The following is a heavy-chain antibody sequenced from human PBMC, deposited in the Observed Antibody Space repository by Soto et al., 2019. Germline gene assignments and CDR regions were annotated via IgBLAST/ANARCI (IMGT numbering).Heavy chain of an antibody. CDR2: IYYSGST. V-gene: IGHV4-39*01. CDR3: ASGPAIVVVVAATPDSWFDP. Sequence: SETLSLTCTVSGGSISSSSYYWGWIRQPPGKGMEWIGSIYYSGSTYYNTSLKSRVTISVDTSKNHFSLKLSSVTAADTAVYYCASGPAIVVVVAATPDSWFDPWGQGTLVTVS. J-gene: IGHJ5*02. CDR1: GGSISSSSYY. D-gene: IGHD2-15*01.